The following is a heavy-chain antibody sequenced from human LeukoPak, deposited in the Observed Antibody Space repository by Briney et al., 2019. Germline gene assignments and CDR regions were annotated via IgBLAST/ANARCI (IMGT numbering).Heavy chain of an antibody. V-gene: IGHV3-23*01. CDR3: AKEGYSGYDIPYYFDY. Sequence: PGGSLRLSCAASGFTFSSYAMSWVRQAPGKGLEWVSAISGSGGSTYYADSVKGRFTISRDNSKNTLYLQMNSLRAEDTAVYYCAKEGYSGYDIPYYFDYWGQGTLVTVSS. CDR1: GFTFSSYA. D-gene: IGHD5-12*01. CDR2: ISGSGGST. J-gene: IGHJ4*02.